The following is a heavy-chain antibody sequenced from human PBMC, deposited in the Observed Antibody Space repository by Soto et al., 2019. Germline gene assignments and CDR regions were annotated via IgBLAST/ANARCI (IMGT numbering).Heavy chain of an antibody. V-gene: IGHV6-1*01. CDR3: ARARDSGPQSLDF. J-gene: IGHJ4*02. CDR2: TYYNSNFYN. CDR1: GDSVSNNSAA. Sequence: SPTLSLTFAISGDSVSNNSAAWNWIRQSPSRGLEWLVATYYNSNFYNDYALSVKGRITINPDTSKNHFSLQLNSVTPEDRVVYYCARARDSGPQSLDFWGKGPLVTVS. D-gene: IGHD4-4*01.